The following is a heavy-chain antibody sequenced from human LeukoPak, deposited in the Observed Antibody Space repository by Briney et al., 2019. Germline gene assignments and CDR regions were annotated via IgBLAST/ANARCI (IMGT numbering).Heavy chain of an antibody. CDR3: GRGRPRGYSGYVIDY. CDR1: GFTFSSYW. J-gene: IGHJ4*02. CDR2: INYDGTTT. V-gene: IGHV3-74*01. Sequence: GGSLRLSCAASGFTFSSYWMHWVRQAPGKGLGGISRINYDGTTTIYADSVKGGFTISRDKAKKTLYLQMNSLRAEDTAAFYCGRGRPRGYSGYVIDYWGQGTPITVSS. D-gene: IGHD5-12*01.